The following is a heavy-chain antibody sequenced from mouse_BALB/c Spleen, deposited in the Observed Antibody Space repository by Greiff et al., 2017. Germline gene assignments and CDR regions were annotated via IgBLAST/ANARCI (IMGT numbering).Heavy chain of an antibody. D-gene: IGHD1-1*01. J-gene: IGHJ3*01. CDR3: GYGSSPAWFAY. Sequence: EVQLQQSGAELVKPGASVKLSCTASGFNIKDTYMHWVKQRPEQGLEWIGRIDPANGNTKYDPKFQGKATITADTSSNTAYLQLSSLTSEDTAVYYCGYGSSPAWFAYWGQGTLVTVSA. CDR1: GFNIKDTY. V-gene: IGHV14-3*02. CDR2: IDPANGNT.